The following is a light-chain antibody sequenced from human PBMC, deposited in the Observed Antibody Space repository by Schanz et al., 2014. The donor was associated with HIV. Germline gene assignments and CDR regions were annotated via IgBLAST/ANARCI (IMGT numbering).Light chain of an antibody. J-gene: IGLJ2*01. CDR3: SLHAGSDNFGI. CDR1: SSGVGSYHL. V-gene: IGLV2-14*02. CDR2: EVS. Sequence: QSVLTQPASVSGSPGQSITISCTGTSSGVGSYHLVSWYQQHPGKAPKLMIYEVSKRPSGVSNRFSGSKSGNTASLTVSGLQAEDEADYYCSLHAGSDNFGIFGGGTKLTVL.